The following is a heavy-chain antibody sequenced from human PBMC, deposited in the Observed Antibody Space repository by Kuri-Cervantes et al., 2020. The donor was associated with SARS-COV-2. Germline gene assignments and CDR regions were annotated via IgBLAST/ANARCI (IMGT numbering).Heavy chain of an antibody. CDR3: ARGGSGIKYYYYYYVDV. Sequence: GGSLRLSCAASGFTFRSYAMHWVRQAPGKGLEWVAIISYDGSKKYYAESVKGRVTISRDNSKNTLYLQMNSLRAEDTAVYYCARGGSGIKYYYYYYVDVWGKGTTVTVSS. D-gene: IGHD3-10*01. J-gene: IGHJ6*03. V-gene: IGHV3-30*04. CDR1: GFTFRSYA. CDR2: ISYDGSKK.